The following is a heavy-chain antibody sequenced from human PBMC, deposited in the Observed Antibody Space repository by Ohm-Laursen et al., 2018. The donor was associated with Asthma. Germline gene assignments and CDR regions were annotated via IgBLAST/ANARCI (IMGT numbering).Heavy chain of an antibody. CDR3: ARGIPYYYDTSGSAGGAFDV. Sequence: SLRLPCAATGFTFSSYDMHWVRQAPGKGPEWVAMIWFDGTTHYHSDSVKGRFTISRDNSKNELYLEMDSLSGADTAVYYCARGIPYYYDTSGSAGGAFDVWGQGAMVTVSS. V-gene: IGHV3-30*12. J-gene: IGHJ3*01. D-gene: IGHD3-22*01. CDR1: GFTFSSYD. CDR2: IWFDGTTH.